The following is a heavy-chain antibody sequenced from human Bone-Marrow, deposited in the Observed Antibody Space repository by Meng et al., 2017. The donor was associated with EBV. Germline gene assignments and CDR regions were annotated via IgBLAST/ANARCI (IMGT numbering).Heavy chain of an antibody. CDR3: ARVSIAVAGEYNWFDP. CDR2: IWYDGSNK. Sequence: QVQLVESGGGGVQPGRSLRLSWSAAGFTFSSYAMSWVRQAPGKGLEWVAVIWYDGSNKYYADSVKGRFTISRDNSKNTLYLQMNSLRAEDTAVYYCARVSIAVAGEYNWFDPWGQGTLVTVSS. V-gene: IGHV3-33*08. J-gene: IGHJ5*02. D-gene: IGHD6-19*01. CDR1: GFTFSSYA.